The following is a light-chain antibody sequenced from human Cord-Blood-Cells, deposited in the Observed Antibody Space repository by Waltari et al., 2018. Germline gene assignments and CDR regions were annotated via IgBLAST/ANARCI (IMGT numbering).Light chain of an antibody. V-gene: IGKV1-39*01. J-gene: IGKJ1*01. Sequence: DIQMTQSPSSLSASVGERVPITCRASQSISSYLNWYQQKPGKAPKLLIYAASSLQRGVPSRFSGSGSGTDFTLTISSLQPEDFSTYYCQQSYSTPRSFGQGTKVEIK. CDR2: AAS. CDR3: QQSYSTPRS. CDR1: QSISSY.